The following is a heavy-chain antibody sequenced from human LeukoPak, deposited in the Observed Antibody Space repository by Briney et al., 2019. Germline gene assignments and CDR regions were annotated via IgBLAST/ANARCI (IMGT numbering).Heavy chain of an antibody. CDR2: ISSSSSYI. Sequence: GGSLRLSCAASGFTFSSYSMNWVRQAPGKGLEWVSSISSSSSYIYYADSVKGRFTISRDNAKNSLYLQMNSLRAEDTAVYYCARDPYSSSWVKYYFDYWGQGTLVTVPS. J-gene: IGHJ4*02. V-gene: IGHV3-21*01. CDR3: ARDPYSSSWVKYYFDY. CDR1: GFTFSSYS. D-gene: IGHD6-13*01.